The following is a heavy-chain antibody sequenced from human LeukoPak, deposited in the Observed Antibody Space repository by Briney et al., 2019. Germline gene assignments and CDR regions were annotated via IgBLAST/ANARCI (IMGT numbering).Heavy chain of an antibody. J-gene: IGHJ3*02. Sequence: SETLSLTCAVSGGSLSSSNWWSWVRPPPGKGLEWIGEIYHSESTNYNPSLKSRVTISVDKSKNQFSLKLSSVTAADTAVYYCARAPNAGGNGAFDIWGQGTMVTVSS. CDR2: IYHSEST. V-gene: IGHV4-4*02. CDR1: GGSLSSSNW. CDR3: ARAPNAGGNGAFDI. D-gene: IGHD4-23*01.